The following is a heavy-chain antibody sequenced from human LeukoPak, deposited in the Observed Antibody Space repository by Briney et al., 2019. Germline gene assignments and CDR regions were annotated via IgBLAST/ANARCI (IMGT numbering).Heavy chain of an antibody. D-gene: IGHD3-22*01. CDR1: GASISTAGHS. CDR2: IYYSGTT. J-gene: IGHJ4*02. CDR3: ARETGAYYYDSSGHFDY. V-gene: IGHV4-31*03. Sequence: SETLSLTCTVSGASISTAGHSWTWVRHRPGQGLEWIGDIYYSGTTYYNPSLMSRLALSVDTSKNQFSLTLNSVTAADTAVYYCARETGAYYYDSSGHFDYWGQGTLVTVSS.